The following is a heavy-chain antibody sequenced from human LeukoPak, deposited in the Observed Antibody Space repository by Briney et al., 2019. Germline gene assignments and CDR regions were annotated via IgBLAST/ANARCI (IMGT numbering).Heavy chain of an antibody. J-gene: IGHJ6*02. Sequence: GGSLGLSCEVSGFTFGSYWIHWVRQAPGKGLVWVSRFSDDEGRTVYADSVKGRFTISKDNAKNTLYLQMNSLRAEDTAVYYCARDYFYGLDVWGQGTTVTVSS. V-gene: IGHV3-74*01. CDR1: GFTFGSYW. CDR2: FSDDEGRT. CDR3: ARDYFYGLDV.